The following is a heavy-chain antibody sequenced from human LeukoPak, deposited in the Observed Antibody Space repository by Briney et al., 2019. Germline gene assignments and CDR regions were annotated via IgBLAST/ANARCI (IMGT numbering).Heavy chain of an antibody. Sequence: SGGSLRLSCAASGFAFNSYSMNWVRQAPGKGLEWLSSISSSSSYIYYADSVKGRFTISRDNAKNSLYLQMNSLRAEDTAVYYCASWDLWWELLDYWGQGTLVTVSS. CDR2: ISSSSSYI. CDR1: GFAFNSYS. D-gene: IGHD1-26*01. CDR3: ASWDLWWELLDY. J-gene: IGHJ4*02. V-gene: IGHV3-21*01.